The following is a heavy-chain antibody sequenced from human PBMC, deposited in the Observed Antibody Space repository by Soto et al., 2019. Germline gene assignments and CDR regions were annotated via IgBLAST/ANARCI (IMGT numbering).Heavy chain of an antibody. Sequence: GGSLRLSCAASGFTVSSNYMSWVRQAPGKGLEWVSVIYSGGSTYYADSVKGRFTISRDNSKNTLYLQMNSLRAEDTAVYYCARYCTNGVCYVNAFDIWGQGTMVTVSS. CDR3: ARYCTNGVCYVNAFDI. CDR2: IYSGGST. D-gene: IGHD2-8*01. CDR1: GFTVSSNY. V-gene: IGHV3-66*01. J-gene: IGHJ3*02.